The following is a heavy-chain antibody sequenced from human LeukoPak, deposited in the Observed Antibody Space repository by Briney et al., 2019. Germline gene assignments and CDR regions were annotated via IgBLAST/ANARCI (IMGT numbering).Heavy chain of an antibody. D-gene: IGHD2-15*01. Sequence: SETLSLTCTVSGGSISSYYWSSIRQPPGKGLEWIGYIYYSGSTNYNPSLKSRVTISVDTSKSQFSLKLSSVTAADTAVYYCARGQDIVVVVAAKSTWFDPWGQGTLVTVSS. J-gene: IGHJ5*02. CDR2: IYYSGST. V-gene: IGHV4-59*12. CDR3: ARGQDIVVVVAAKSTWFDP. CDR1: GGSISSYY.